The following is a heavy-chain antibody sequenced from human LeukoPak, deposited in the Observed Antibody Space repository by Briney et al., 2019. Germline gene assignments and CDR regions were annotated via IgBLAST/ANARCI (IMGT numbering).Heavy chain of an antibody. J-gene: IGHJ4*02. CDR2: INPNSGGT. V-gene: IGHV1-2*02. Sequence: AASVKVSCKASGYTFTGYYMHWVRQAPGQGLEWMGWINPNSGGTNYAQKFQGRVTMTRDTSISTAYMELSRLRSDDTAVYYCARRNYYDSSGYYLIDYWGKGTLVTVSS. CDR1: GYTFTGYY. CDR3: ARRNYYDSSGYYLIDY. D-gene: IGHD3-22*01.